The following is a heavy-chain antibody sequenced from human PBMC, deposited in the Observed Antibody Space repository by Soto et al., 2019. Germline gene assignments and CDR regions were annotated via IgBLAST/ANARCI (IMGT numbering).Heavy chain of an antibody. CDR3: ARDPQLAYYYYGMDV. J-gene: IGHJ6*02. D-gene: IGHD6-13*01. Sequence: QVRLVESGGGVVQPGRSLRLSCAASGFTFSSYAMHWVRQAPGKGLEWVAVISYDGSNKYYADSVKGRFTISRDNSKNTLYLQMNSLRAEDTAVYYCARDPQLAYYYYGMDVWGQGTTVTVSS. V-gene: IGHV3-30-3*01. CDR1: GFTFSSYA. CDR2: ISYDGSNK.